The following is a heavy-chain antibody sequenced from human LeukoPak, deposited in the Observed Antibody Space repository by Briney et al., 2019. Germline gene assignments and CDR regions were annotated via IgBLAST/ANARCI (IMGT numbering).Heavy chain of an antibody. J-gene: IGHJ3*02. V-gene: IGHV1-2*02. D-gene: IGHD1-26*01. CDR2: INPNSGGT. CDR1: GYTFTGYY. Sequence: ASVKVSCKASGYTFTGYYMHWVRQAPGQGLEWMGWINPNSGGTNYAQKFQGRVTMTRDTSISTAYMELSRLRSDDTAVYYCARRGGIVGAIGAFDIWGQGTMVTVSS. CDR3: ARRGGIVGAIGAFDI.